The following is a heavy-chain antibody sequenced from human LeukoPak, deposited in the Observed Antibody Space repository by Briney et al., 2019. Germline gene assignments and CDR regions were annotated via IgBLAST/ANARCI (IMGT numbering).Heavy chain of an antibody. V-gene: IGHV1-18*01. CDR3: ARFATDRGWSDC. CDR1: GYTFTSYG. CDR2: ISAYNGNT. Sequence: SVKVSCKASGYTFTSYGISWVRQAPGQGLEWMGWISAYNGNTNYAQKLQGRVTMTTDTSTSTAYMELRSLRSDDTAVYYCARFATDRGWSDCWGQGALVTVSS. J-gene: IGHJ5*01.